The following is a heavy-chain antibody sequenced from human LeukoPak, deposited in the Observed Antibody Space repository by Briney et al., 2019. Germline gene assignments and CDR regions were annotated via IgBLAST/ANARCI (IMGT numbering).Heavy chain of an antibody. CDR2: IKQDGSEK. V-gene: IGHV3-7*01. CDR3: ARVEWGYGDYESY. CDR1: GFTFRTYW. D-gene: IGHD4-17*01. J-gene: IGHJ4*02. Sequence: GGSLRLSCAASGFTFRTYWMSWVRQAPGKGLEWGANIKQDGSEKYYVDSVKGRVTISRDSPKTSLYLQMNSLRAEDTAVYYCARVEWGYGDYESYWGQGTLVTVSS.